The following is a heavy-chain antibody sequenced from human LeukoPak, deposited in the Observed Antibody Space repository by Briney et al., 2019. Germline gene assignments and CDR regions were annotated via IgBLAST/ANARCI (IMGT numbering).Heavy chain of an antibody. D-gene: IGHD3-3*01. J-gene: IGHJ4*02. CDR3: ARDWLTYYDFWSGYYPYYFDY. V-gene: IGHV3-21*01. Sequence: GGSLRLSCAASGFTFSSYSMNWVRQAPGKGLEWVSSISSSCSYIYYADSVKGRFTISRDNAKNSLYLQMNSLRAEDTAVYYCARDWLTYYDFWSGYYPYYFDYWGQGTLVTVSS. CDR1: GFTFSSYS. CDR2: ISSSCSYI.